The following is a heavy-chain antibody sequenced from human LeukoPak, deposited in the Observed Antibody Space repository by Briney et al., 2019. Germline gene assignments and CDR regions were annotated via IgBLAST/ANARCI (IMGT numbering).Heavy chain of an antibody. V-gene: IGHV3-23*01. CDR3: AKDGLPYYYDSSGYYLDY. D-gene: IGHD3-22*01. CDR1: GFTVSSYS. J-gene: IGHJ4*02. CDR2: IRGSGGST. Sequence: PGGSLRLSCAASGFTVSSYSMSWVRQAPGKGLEWVSSIRGSGGSTYYAASVKGRYTISRDNSKNTLYLQMNSLRAEDTAVYYCAKDGLPYYYDSSGYYLDYWGQGTLVTVSS.